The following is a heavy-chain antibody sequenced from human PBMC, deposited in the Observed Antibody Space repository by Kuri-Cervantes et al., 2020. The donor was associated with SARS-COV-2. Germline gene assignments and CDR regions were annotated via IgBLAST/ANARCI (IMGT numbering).Heavy chain of an antibody. CDR3: ARHGENDFWSGYDAFDI. V-gene: IGHV3-23*01. D-gene: IGHD3-3*01. CDR1: GFTFSSYG. CDR2: ISGSGGSI. J-gene: IGHJ3*02. Sequence: GESLKISCAASGFTFSSYGMHWVRQAPGKGLEWVSSISGSGGSIYYADSVKGRFSIYRDDSKQTLYLQMNSLRAEDTAVYYCARHGENDFWSGYDAFDIWGQGTMVTVSS.